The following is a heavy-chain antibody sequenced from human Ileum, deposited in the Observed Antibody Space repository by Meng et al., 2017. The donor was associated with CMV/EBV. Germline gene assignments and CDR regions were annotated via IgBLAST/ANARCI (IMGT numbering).Heavy chain of an antibody. J-gene: IGHJ5*02. Sequence: QGRLQQWGAGLFKPSETLSLTCGVYGGSFSNYYWTWIRQTPGKGLEWIGEINYSGSTNYNSSLKSRVIISIDTSKKQFSLSLSSVTAADTAVYFCARLRDIVVVPAPWGRLDPWGQGILVTVSS. V-gene: IGHV4-34*01. D-gene: IGHD2-2*01. CDR3: ARLRDIVVVPAPWGRLDP. CDR1: GGSFSNYY. CDR2: INYSGST.